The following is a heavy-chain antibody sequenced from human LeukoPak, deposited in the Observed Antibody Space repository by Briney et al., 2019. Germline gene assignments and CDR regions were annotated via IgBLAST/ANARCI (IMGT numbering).Heavy chain of an antibody. CDR2: ISSSSSYI. CDR3: ARDSETRAFDI. J-gene: IGHJ3*02. CDR1: GFTFSSYS. Sequence: GGSLRLSCAASGFTFSSYSMNWVRQAPGKGLEWVSSISSSSSYIYYADSVKGRFTISRDNAKNSLYLQMNSLRAEDMAVYYCARDSETRAFDIWGQGTMVTVSS. V-gene: IGHV3-21*01.